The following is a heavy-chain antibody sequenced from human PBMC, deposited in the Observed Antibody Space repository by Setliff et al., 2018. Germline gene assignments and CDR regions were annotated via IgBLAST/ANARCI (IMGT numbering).Heavy chain of an antibody. D-gene: IGHD2-21*01. Sequence: ASVKVSCKASGYTFTSYGFSWVRQAPGQGLEWMGWISVYNGKTKYAQKFQGRVTMTTDTSTRTAYMEVTSLRSDDTAVYYCATEKFPGDWGEYWGQGTLVTVSS. J-gene: IGHJ4*02. V-gene: IGHV1-18*01. CDR1: GYTFTSYG. CDR3: ATEKFPGDWGEY. CDR2: ISVYNGKT.